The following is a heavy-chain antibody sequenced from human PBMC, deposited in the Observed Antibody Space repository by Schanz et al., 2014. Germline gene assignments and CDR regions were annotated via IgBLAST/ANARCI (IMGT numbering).Heavy chain of an antibody. V-gene: IGHV1-46*01. CDR1: GYTFTSYD. CDR2: INPSSGTT. J-gene: IGHJ6*02. Sequence: QVQLVQSGGEVKKPGASATVSCKASGYTFTSYDINWVRQAPGQGLEWMGKINPSSGTTRIAQNFQGRLTVTRDTSTSTVNMELSSLRSEDTGVYYCATETSRTWFYNGVDVWGQGTTVTVSS. D-gene: IGHD2-2*01. CDR3: ATETSRTWFYNGVDV.